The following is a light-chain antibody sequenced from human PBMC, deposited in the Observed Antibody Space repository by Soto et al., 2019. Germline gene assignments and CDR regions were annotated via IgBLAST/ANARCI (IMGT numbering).Light chain of an antibody. CDR3: QQYNNWPPYT. CDR2: GAS. CDR1: QSVSSS. Sequence: EIVMTQSPGTLSVSPGERATLSCRASQSVSSSLAWYQQRPGQAPRLLIYGASTRATGVPAWFSGSGSGTEFTLTITSLQSEDFAVYYCQQYNNWPPYTFGQGTNLQIK. J-gene: IGKJ2*01. V-gene: IGKV3-15*01.